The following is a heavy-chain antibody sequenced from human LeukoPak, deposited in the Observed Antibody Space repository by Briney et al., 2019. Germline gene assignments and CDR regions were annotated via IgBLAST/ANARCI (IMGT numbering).Heavy chain of an antibody. V-gene: IGHV3-48*04. CDR1: GFTFSSYS. D-gene: IGHD4-17*01. CDR3: ARASTTVPNLLDH. Sequence: GGSLRLSCAASGFTFSSYSMNWVRQAPGKGLEWVSYINSGSSAIYYADSVKGRFTISRDNSENTLYLQTSSLRVEDTAVYYCARASTTVPNLLDHWGRGTLVTVSS. J-gene: IGHJ4*02. CDR2: INSGSSAI.